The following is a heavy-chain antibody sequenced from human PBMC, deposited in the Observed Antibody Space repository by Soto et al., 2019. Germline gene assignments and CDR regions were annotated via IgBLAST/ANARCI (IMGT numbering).Heavy chain of an antibody. CDR3: AKQRGMSSSSPFDS. CDR1: GFSYG. J-gene: IGHJ4*02. D-gene: IGHD6-6*01. CDR2: ISYDGSNK. Sequence: QVQLVESGGGVVQPGRSLRLSCAASGFSYGMHWVRQAPGKGLEWVAVISYDGSNKYYSDSVKGRFTISRDISKNTLYLQMSGLRPEDTAVYYCAKQRGMSSSSPFDSWGQETLVTVSS. V-gene: IGHV3-30*18.